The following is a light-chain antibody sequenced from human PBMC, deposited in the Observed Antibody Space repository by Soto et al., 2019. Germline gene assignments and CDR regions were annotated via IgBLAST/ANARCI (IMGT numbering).Light chain of an antibody. CDR1: SSNIGSNF. Sequence: QSVLTQPPSASGTPGQRVTISCSGSSSNIGSNFVYWYQQFPGTAPKPLIYRNNQRPSGVPDRFSGSKSGTSASLAISGLPSEDEADYYCAAWDDSLSGWVFGGGTKLTVL. V-gene: IGLV1-47*01. CDR3: AAWDDSLSGWV. CDR2: RNN. J-gene: IGLJ3*02.